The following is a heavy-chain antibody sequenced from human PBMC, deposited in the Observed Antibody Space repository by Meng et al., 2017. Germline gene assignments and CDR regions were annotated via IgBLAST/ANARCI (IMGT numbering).Heavy chain of an antibody. CDR1: GFTLSTYW. CDR2: IKQDGSDE. D-gene: IGHD3-10*01. V-gene: IGHV3-7*01. J-gene: IGHJ6*02. Sequence: GESLKISCAASGFTLSTYWMTWVRQAPGKGLEWVANIKQDGSDEHYGDSVKGRFTISRDNTKNSLYLQMNSLRAEDTAVYYCAREQRRPSGYYYYGMDVWGQGTTVTVSS. CDR3: AREQRRPSGYYYYGMDV.